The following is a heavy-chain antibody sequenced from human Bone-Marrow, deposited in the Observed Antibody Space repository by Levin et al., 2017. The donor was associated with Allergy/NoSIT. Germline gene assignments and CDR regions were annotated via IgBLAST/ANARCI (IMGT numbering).Heavy chain of an antibody. J-gene: IGHJ5*01. CDR2: VYPGASDP. V-gene: IGHV5-51*01. D-gene: IGHD3-3*01. CDR3: AIRPPFFSQGVSFDFDS. Sequence: RGESLKISCKASGYIFTHYWIGWVRQIPGKGLEWVAIVYPGASDPRYSPSFRGRVSVSADTSTTTAYLQWSSLRASDTGIYYCAIRPPFFSQGVSFDFDSWGQGTLVTVSS. CDR1: GYIFTHYW.